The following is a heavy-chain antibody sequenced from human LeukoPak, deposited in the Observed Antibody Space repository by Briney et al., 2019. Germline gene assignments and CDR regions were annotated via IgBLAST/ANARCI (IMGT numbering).Heavy chain of an antibody. Sequence: GGSLRLSSAASGFTFRSYVMSWVRLAPGKGLEWVSSISGSGSSTFSADSVKGRFTISRDNSKNSLYLQMNSLRAEDTAVYYCAKDSPVPKPHIDYWGQGTLVTVSS. CDR3: AKDSPVPKPHIDY. J-gene: IGHJ4*02. D-gene: IGHD2-2*01. V-gene: IGHV3-23*01. CDR2: ISGSGSST. CDR1: GFTFRSYV.